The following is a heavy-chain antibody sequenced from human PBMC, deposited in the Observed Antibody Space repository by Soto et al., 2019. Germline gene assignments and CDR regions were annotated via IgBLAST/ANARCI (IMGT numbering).Heavy chain of an antibody. V-gene: IGHV3-20*04. CDR2: MNWDGGRT. CDR3: ARGSAYGDYVSSY. J-gene: IGHJ4*01. D-gene: IGHD4-17*01. Sequence: EVHLVESGGGVVRPGGSLRLSCAASGFTFDDYGMSWVRQVPGKGLEWAAGMNWDGGRTAYADSVRGRFTISRDNAKNSLYLQMNSLRGDDSAFYYCARGSAYGDYVSSYWGHGTLVTVS. CDR1: GFTFDDYG.